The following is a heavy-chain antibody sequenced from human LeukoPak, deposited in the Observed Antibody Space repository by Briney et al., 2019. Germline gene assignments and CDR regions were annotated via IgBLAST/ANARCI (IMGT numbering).Heavy chain of an antibody. V-gene: IGHV4-34*01. J-gene: IGHJ4*02. Sequence: SETLSLTCAVYGGSFSGYYWSWSRQPPGKGLEWIGEINHSGSTNYNPSLKGRVTISVDTSKNQFSLKLSSVTAADTAVYYCARRGQYGLGSYYGYYFDYWGQGTLVTVSS. CDR1: GGSFSGYY. D-gene: IGHD3-10*01. CDR3: ARRGQYGLGSYYGYYFDY. CDR2: INHSGST.